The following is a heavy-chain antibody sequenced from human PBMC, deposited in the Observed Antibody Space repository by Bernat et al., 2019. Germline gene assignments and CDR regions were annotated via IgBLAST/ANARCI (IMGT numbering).Heavy chain of an antibody. Sequence: EVQLVESGGGLVQPGGSLRLSCAASGFTFSSYWMSWVRQAPGKGLEWVANIKQDGSEKYYVDSVKGRFTISRDNAKNSLYLQMNSLRAEDTAVYYCARVRGRYSSGYYFQHWGQGTLVTVSS. CDR2: IKQDGSEK. J-gene: IGHJ1*01. CDR3: ARVRGRYSSGYYFQH. V-gene: IGHV3-7*01. CDR1: GFTFSSYW. D-gene: IGHD6-19*01.